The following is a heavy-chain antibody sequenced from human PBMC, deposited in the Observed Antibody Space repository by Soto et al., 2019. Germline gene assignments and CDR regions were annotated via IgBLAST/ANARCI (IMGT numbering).Heavy chain of an antibody. Sequence: EVQLLESGGGLVQPGGSLRLSCEASGFTFTSYAMSWVRQAPGKGLEWVSSISDGGRTTYFADSVKGRITISRDNSKKALFLQMNSLRADDTAIYFCASSGCDGKPGEYWGQGTLVTVSS. V-gene: IGHV3-23*01. D-gene: IGHD3-10*01. CDR2: ISDGGRTT. CDR1: GFTFTSYA. J-gene: IGHJ4*02. CDR3: ASSGCDGKPGEY.